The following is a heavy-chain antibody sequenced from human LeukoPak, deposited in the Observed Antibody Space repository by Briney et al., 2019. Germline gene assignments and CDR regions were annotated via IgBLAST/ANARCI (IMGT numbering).Heavy chain of an antibody. CDR2: KSYDGSNK. J-gene: IGHJ4*02. D-gene: IGHD3-10*01. Sequence: PGGSLRLSCAVSGFTFSSYGRQWVRQAPGKGLEWVAVKSYDGSNKYYADSVKGRFTISRDNSNNTLYLQMNSLRAEDTAVYYCAKGNYGSGSYYYYWGQGTLVTVSS. V-gene: IGHV3-30*18. CDR1: GFTFSSYG. CDR3: AKGNYGSGSYYYY.